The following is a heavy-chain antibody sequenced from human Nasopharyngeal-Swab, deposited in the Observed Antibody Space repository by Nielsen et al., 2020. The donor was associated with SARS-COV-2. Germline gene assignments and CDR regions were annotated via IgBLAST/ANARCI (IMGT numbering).Heavy chain of an antibody. J-gene: IGHJ4*02. Sequence: GESLKISCKGSGYSFTSYWIGWVRQMPGKGLERMGIIYPGDSDTRYSPSFQGQVTISADKSISTAYLQWSSLKASDTAMYYCARLAEWSGGSCYFRGLDYWGQGTLVTVSS. D-gene: IGHD2-15*01. CDR2: IYPGDSDT. CDR1: GYSFTSYW. CDR3: ARLAEWSGGSCYFRGLDY. V-gene: IGHV5-51*01.